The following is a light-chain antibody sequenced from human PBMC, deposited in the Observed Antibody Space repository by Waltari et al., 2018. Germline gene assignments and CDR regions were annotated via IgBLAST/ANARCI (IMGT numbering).Light chain of an antibody. V-gene: IGLV1-44*01. CDR2: SNN. CDR1: RSNIGSNA. Sequence: QSVLTQPPSPSGTPGQRFTFPLSGSRSNIGSNAVNWYQQLPGTAPKLLIYSNNHRPSGVPDRFSGSKSGTSASLAISGLQSEDEADYYCAAWDDSLNGVFGTGTKVTVL. J-gene: IGLJ1*01. CDR3: AAWDDSLNGV.